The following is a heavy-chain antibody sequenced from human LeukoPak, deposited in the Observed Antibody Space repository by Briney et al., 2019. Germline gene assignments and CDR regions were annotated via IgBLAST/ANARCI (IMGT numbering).Heavy chain of an antibody. CDR2: INPSGGST. V-gene: IGHV1-46*01. CDR3: AREIPSITIFGVVIYYFDY. CDR1: GYTFSSYY. J-gene: IGHJ4*02. Sequence: ASVKVSCKASGYTFSSYYMHWVRQAPGQGLEWMGIINPSGGSTSYAQKFQGRVTMTRDTSTSTVYMELSSLRSEDTAVYYCAREIPSITIFGVVIYYFDYWGQGTLVTVSS. D-gene: IGHD3-3*01.